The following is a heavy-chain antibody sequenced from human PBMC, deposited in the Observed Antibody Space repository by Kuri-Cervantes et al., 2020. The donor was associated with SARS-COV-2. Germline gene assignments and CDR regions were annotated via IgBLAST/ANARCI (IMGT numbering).Heavy chain of an antibody. CDR2: ISGSGTGA. J-gene: IGHJ6*02. Sequence: GGSLRLSCAASGFSFSSYAMSWVRQAPGKGLEWVSVISGSGTGAYYADSVKGRFTISRDNSKNTLYLQMNSLRAEDTAVYFCAKDPTATTEYYYAMDVWGQGPRSPSP. V-gene: IGHV3-23*01. D-gene: IGHD1-7*01. CDR1: GFSFSSYA. CDR3: AKDPTATTEYYYAMDV.